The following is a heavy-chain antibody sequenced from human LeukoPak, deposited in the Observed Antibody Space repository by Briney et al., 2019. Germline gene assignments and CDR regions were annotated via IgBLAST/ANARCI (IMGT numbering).Heavy chain of an antibody. CDR2: ITHRGST. Sequence: SETLSLTCAVHGGSFSGYYWSWIRQPPRKGLGGIGEITHRGSTKNNPSLKGRVTISVDTSKNQFSLELSSVTAADTAGCYCASGQIRCSSTSCYRGRNAGYFDYWGQGTLVTVSS. J-gene: IGHJ4*02. D-gene: IGHD2-2*01. CDR3: ASGQIRCSSTSCYRGRNAGYFDY. CDR1: GGSFSGYY. V-gene: IGHV4-34*01.